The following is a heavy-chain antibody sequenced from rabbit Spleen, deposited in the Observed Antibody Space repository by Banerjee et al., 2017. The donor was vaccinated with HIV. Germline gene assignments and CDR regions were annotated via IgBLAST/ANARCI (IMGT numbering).Heavy chain of an antibody. CDR3: ARANSNNGFNL. CDR2: IGAGSSGNT. CDR1: GFSFNSGYD. J-gene: IGHJ4*01. V-gene: IGHV1S40*01. Sequence: QSLEESGGGLVKPGASLTLTCKASGFSFNSGYDMCWVRQAPGKGLEWIACIGAGSSGNTYYASWAKGRFTISKTSSTTVTLQMTSLTAADTATHFCARANSNNGFNLWGPGTLVTV. D-gene: IGHD1-1*01.